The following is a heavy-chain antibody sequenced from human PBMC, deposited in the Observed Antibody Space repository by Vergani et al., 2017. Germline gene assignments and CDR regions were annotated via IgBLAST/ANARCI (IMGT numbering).Heavy chain of an antibody. CDR3: VRARRTCTYDHCPRYYYDL. Sequence: QVQLVQSGPEVKKPGASVKVSCKASGYTFTSDDINWVRQATGQGLEWMGWMNPISGNTGYAQNLQGRLTITRDTSVNTAYMELSSLTSEDMAVYYCVRARRTCTYDHCPRYYYDLWGQGTLVTVSS. J-gene: IGHJ4*02. CDR1: GYTFTSDD. V-gene: IGHV1-8*03. CDR2: MNPISGNT. D-gene: IGHD2-8*01.